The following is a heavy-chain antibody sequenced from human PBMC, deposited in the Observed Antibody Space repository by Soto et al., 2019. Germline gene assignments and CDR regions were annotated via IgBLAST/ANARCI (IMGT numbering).Heavy chain of an antibody. V-gene: IGHV3-21*01. D-gene: IGHD4-4*01. CDR3: ATMTTVTSDY. Sequence: EVQLVESGGGLVKPGGSLRLSCAASGFTFSSYSMNWVRQAPGKGLEWVASISSSSSYIYYADSVKGRFTISRDNAKNALYLQMNSMRAEDTAVYYCATMTTVTSDYWGQGTLVTVSS. J-gene: IGHJ4*02. CDR1: GFTFSSYS. CDR2: ISSSSSYI.